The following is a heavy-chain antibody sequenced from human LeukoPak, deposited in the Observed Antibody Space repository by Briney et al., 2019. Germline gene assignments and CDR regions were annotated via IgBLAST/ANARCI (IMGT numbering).Heavy chain of an antibody. CDR3: AKAPAYQLLVCYFDY. CDR2: ISGSGGST. CDR1: GFTFSSYA. J-gene: IGHJ4*02. V-gene: IGHV3-23*01. D-gene: IGHD2-2*01. Sequence: GGSLRLSCAASGFTFSSYAMSWVRQAPGKGLEWVSAISGSGGSTYYADSVKGRFTISRDNSKYTLYLQMNSLRAEDTAVYYCAKAPAYQLLVCYFDYWGQGTLVTVSS.